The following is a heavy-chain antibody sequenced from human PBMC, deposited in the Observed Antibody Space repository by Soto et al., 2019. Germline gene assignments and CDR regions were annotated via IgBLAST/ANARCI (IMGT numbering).Heavy chain of an antibody. V-gene: IGHV1-18*01. Sequence: ASAKVSCKASGYIFVNYGIAWVRQAPGQGLEWMGWISPYTGNTHSATKVQGRLTMTTDTSTSTAYMDLGSLTSDDTAVYYCVMVDNYVTPTPQDVWGQG. CDR1: GYIFVNYG. J-gene: IGHJ6*02. CDR2: ISPYTGNT. D-gene: IGHD3-16*01. CDR3: VMVDNYVTPTPQDV.